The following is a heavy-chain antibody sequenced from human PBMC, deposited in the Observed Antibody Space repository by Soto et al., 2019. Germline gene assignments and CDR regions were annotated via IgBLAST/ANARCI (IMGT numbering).Heavy chain of an antibody. D-gene: IGHD6-19*01. J-gene: IGHJ4*02. CDR1: GFTFSSYA. CDR3: AKEVGYSSGYDYFDY. Sequence: GGSLRLSCAASGFTFSSYAMSWVRQAPGKGLKWVSGISGSGVSTHYADSVKGRFTISRDNSKNTLYLQMNSLRAEDMAVYYCAKEVGYSSGYDYFDYWGQGTLVTVSS. V-gene: IGHV3-23*01. CDR2: ISGSGVST.